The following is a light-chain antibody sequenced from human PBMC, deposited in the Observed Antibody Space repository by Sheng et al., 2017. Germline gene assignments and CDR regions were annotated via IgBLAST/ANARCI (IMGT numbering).Light chain of an antibody. CDR3: MQALQTPT. CDR2: VAT. CDR1: QNLLHGTGYNC. Sequence: DIVMTQSPLSLTVTPGEPASISCRSSQNLLHGTGYNCLDWYVQKPGQSPRLLIYVATYRASGVPDRFSVSGSGTDFTLEISRVEAEDVGIYYCMQALQTPTFGGGTKVEIK. V-gene: IGKV2-28*01. J-gene: IGKJ4*01.